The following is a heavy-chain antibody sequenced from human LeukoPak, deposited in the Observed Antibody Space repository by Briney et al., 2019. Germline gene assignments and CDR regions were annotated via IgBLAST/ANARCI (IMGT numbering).Heavy chain of an antibody. D-gene: IGHD3-9*01. Sequence: PSETLSLTCTVSGGSISSGDYYWSWIRQPPGKGLEWIGYIYYSGSTFYNPSLKSRIIISLDTSKNQFSLQLSSVTAADAAAYYCARDHSDILTGYPAGYFRHWGQGTLVTVSS. CDR1: GGSISSGDYY. CDR2: IYYSGST. V-gene: IGHV4-30-4*01. CDR3: ARDHSDILTGYPAGYFRH. J-gene: IGHJ1*01.